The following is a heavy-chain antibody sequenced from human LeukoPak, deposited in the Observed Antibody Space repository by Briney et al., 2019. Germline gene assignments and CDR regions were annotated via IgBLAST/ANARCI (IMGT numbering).Heavy chain of an antibody. Sequence: GESLKISYKASGYTFTHQWIGWVCQKSGSGLEWLGIISPRDSDTRYSPSFQGHVTISADTSINTAYLEWSRLEASDTAIYYCARHSDVIGAIWGQGTLVTVSS. D-gene: IGHD3-10*01. CDR3: ARHSDVIGAI. CDR1: GYTFTHQW. CDR2: ISPRDSDT. V-gene: IGHV5-51*01. J-gene: IGHJ4*02.